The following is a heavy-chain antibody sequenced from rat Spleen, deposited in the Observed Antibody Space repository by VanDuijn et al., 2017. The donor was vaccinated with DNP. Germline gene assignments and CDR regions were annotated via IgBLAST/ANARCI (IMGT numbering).Heavy chain of an antibody. D-gene: IGHD1-7*01. V-gene: IGHV3-1*01. CDR2: ISYSGRT. CDR3: ARWTRYFDY. J-gene: IGHJ2*01. CDR1: GYSITSDY. Sequence: EVQLQESGPGLVQPSQSLSLTCSVTGYSITSDYWGWIRKFPGNKMEYIGHISYSGRTDYNPSLKSRISITRDTSRNHFFLHLISVTTEDTATYYCARWTRYFDYWGQGVMVTVSS.